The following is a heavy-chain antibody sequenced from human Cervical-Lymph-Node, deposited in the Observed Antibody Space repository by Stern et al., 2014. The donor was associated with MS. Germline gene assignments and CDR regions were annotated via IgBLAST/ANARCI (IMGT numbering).Heavy chain of an antibody. CDR1: GASISTVGYY. J-gene: IGHJ4*02. CDR3: ARSDRLWGSFDY. CDR2: ISYIVSP. V-gene: IGHV4-31*03. D-gene: IGHD3-16*01. Sequence: VQLVESGPGLVKPSQTLSLTCTVSGASISTVGYYWSWIRQHPGKGLEWIAYISYIVSPYYNPSLKSRVSISADTSKNQFSLNLTSVTAADTALYYCARSDRLWGSFDYWGQGTLVAVSS.